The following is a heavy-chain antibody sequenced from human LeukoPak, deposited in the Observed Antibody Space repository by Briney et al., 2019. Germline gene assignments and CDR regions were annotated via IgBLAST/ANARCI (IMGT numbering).Heavy chain of an antibody. CDR3: AREAYDSGSFRTDYYYMDV. CDR2: MNPNSGNT. Sequence: ASVKVSCKASGYTFTSYDINWVRQATGQGLEWMGWMNPNSGNTGYAQKFQGRVTITRNTSISTAYMELSSLRSDDTAVYYCAREAYDSGSFRTDYYYMDVWGKGTTVTISS. V-gene: IGHV1-8*03. J-gene: IGHJ6*03. CDR1: GYTFTSYD. D-gene: IGHD3-10*01.